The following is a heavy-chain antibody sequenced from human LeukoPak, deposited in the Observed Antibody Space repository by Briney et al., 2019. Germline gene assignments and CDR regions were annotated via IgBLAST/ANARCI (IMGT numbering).Heavy chain of an antibody. Sequence: SQTLSLTCAISGDSVSSNSVTWNWIRQSPSRGLEWLGRTYYRSTWYNDYAVSVRGRITVNPDTSKNQFSLQLNSVTPEDTAVYYCARGGGSSWYFDPWGQGTLVTVSS. CDR2: TYYRSTWYN. J-gene: IGHJ5*02. V-gene: IGHV6-1*01. CDR1: GDSVSSNSVT. CDR3: ARGGGSSWYFDP. D-gene: IGHD6-13*01.